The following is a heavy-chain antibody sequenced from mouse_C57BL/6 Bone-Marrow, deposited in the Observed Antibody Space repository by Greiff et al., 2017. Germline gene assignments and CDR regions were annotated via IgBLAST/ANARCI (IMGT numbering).Heavy chain of an antibody. Sequence: EVKLVESGGGLAQPGGSLKLSCAASGFTFSDYYMYWVRQTPEKRLEWVAYISNGGGSTYYPDTVKGRFTISRDNAKNTLYLQMSRLKSEDTAMYYCARPQLGPAWFAYWGQGTLVTVSA. CDR1: GFTFSDYY. J-gene: IGHJ3*01. V-gene: IGHV5-12*01. CDR2: ISNGGGST. D-gene: IGHD4-1*02. CDR3: ARPQLGPAWFAY.